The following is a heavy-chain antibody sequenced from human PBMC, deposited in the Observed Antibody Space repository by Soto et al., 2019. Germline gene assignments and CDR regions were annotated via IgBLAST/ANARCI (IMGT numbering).Heavy chain of an antibody. Sequence: GGSLRLSCAASGFSFSGYWMHWVRQAPGKGLVWVSRVNTDESSRSYADAVKGRFTISRDNAKNILYLQMTSLRVEDTAVYYCVLFNSTSGYDYWGQGTLVTVSS. D-gene: IGHD2-2*01. CDR3: VLFNSTSGYDY. CDR2: VNTDESSR. V-gene: IGHV3-74*01. J-gene: IGHJ4*02. CDR1: GFSFSGYW.